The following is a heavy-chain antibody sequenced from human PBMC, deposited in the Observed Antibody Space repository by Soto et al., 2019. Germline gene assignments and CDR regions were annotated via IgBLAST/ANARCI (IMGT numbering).Heavy chain of an antibody. CDR3: ARLWELLGGLDV. Sequence: SQTLSLTCAISGDSVSSNSAAWNRIRQSPSRGLEWLGRTYYRSTWYNDYAVSVKSRITINPDTSKNQFSLQLNSVTPEDTAVYYCARLWELLGGLDVWGQGTTVTVSS. V-gene: IGHV6-1*01. CDR1: GDSVSSNSAA. CDR2: TYYRSTWYN. D-gene: IGHD1-26*01. J-gene: IGHJ6*02.